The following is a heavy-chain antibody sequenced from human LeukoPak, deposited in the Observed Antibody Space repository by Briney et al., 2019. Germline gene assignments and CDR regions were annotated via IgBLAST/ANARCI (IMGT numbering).Heavy chain of an antibody. D-gene: IGHD6-13*01. J-gene: IGHJ1*01. CDR3: ARVSGSSSWYPLAEYFQH. CDR2: IYYSGST. Sequence: PSETLSLTCTVSGGSISSGGYYWSWIRQHPGKGLEWIGYIYYSGSTYYNPSLKSRVTISVDTSKNQFSLKLSSVTAADTAVYYCARVSGSSSWYPLAEYFQHWGQGTLVTVSP. V-gene: IGHV4-31*03. CDR1: GGSISSGGYY.